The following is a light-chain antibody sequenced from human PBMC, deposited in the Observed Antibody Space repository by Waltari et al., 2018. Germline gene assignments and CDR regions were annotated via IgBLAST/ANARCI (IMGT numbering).Light chain of an antibody. CDR2: DVS. Sequence: QSAPTQPASVSGSPGPSHNISSTGTRSDLGGYNFSPWYQQHPGKAHKRMIYDVSNRPSGVSNRFSGSKSGNTASLTISGLQAEDEADYYCSSYTSSSTLEIGGGTKLTVL. J-gene: IGLJ2*01. CDR1: RSDLGGYNF. CDR3: SSYTSSSTLE. V-gene: IGLV2-14*03.